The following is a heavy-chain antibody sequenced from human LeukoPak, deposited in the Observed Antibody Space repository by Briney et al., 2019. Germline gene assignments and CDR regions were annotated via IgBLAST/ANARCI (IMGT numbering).Heavy chain of an antibody. V-gene: IGHV3-33*01. J-gene: IGHJ4*02. CDR3: ARDCSGGTCYSDY. Sequence: GGSLRLSCAASGLTFSNYGMHWVRQAPGKGLEWVAVIWYDGSNKYYADSVRGRFTISRDNSKNTLYLQMNSLGAEDTAVYYCARDCSGGTCYSDYWGQGTLVTVSS. D-gene: IGHD2-15*01. CDR1: GLTFSNYG. CDR2: IWYDGSNK.